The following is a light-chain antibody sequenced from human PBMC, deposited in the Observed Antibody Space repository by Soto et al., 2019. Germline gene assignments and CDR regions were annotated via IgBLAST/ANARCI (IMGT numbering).Light chain of an antibody. CDR3: QQYSSSPLT. V-gene: IGKV3-20*01. CDR1: QSVGRDF. Sequence: EIVLTQSPGTLSLSPGERATLSCRASQSVGRDFLAWYQQKPGQAPRLLIYHTSNRATGSPDRFSGSGSGTDFTLAISSLQPDAVANFDCQQYSSSPLTFGGGTKVEIK. CDR2: HTS. J-gene: IGKJ4*01.